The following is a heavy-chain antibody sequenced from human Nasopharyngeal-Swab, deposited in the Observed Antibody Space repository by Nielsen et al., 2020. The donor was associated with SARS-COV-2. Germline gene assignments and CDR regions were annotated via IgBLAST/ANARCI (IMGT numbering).Heavy chain of an antibody. Sequence: GGSLRLSCAASGFTFDDYAMHWVRQAPGKGLEWVSGISWNSGSIGYADSVKGRFTISRDNAKNSLYLQMNSLRAEDTALYYCAKDTFHYYGDYYSMDVWGQGTTVTVSS. CDR2: ISWNSGSI. D-gene: IGHD3-10*01. CDR3: AKDTFHYYGDYYSMDV. CDR1: GFTFDDYA. V-gene: IGHV3-9*01. J-gene: IGHJ6*02.